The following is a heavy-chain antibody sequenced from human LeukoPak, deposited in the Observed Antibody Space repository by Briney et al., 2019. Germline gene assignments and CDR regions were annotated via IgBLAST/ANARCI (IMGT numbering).Heavy chain of an antibody. J-gene: IGHJ5*02. D-gene: IGHD5-18*01. CDR3: ASAVDTASSWFDP. CDR1: GYTLTGYY. Sequence: ASVKVSCKASGYTLTGYYMHWVRQAPGRGLEWMGWINPNSGGTNYAQKFQGRVTMTRDTSISTAYMELSRLRSDDTAVYYCASAVDTASSWFDPWGQGTLVTVSS. CDR2: INPNSGGT. V-gene: IGHV1-2*02.